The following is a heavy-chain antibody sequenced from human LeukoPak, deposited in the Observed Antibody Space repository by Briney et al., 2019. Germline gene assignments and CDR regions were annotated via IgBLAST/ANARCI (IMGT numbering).Heavy chain of an antibody. CDR1: GFTFSSYA. CDR2: ISYDGSNK. CDR3: AKDDYYDTSGYRD. J-gene: IGHJ4*02. D-gene: IGHD3-22*01. V-gene: IGHV3-30*04. Sequence: GGSLRLSCAASGFTFSSYAMHWVRQAPGKGLEWVAVISYDGSNKYYADSVKGRFTISRDNSRNTLYLQMNSLRAEDTAVYYCAKDDYYDTSGYRDWGQGTLVTVSS.